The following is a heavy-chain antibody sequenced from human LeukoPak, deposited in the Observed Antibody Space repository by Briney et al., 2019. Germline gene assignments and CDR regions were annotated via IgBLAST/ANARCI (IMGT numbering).Heavy chain of an antibody. CDR2: IYYSGST. Sequence: SETLSLTCTVSGGSISSSSYYWGWIRQPPGKGLEWIGSIYYSGSTYYNPSLKSRVTISVDTSKNQFSLKLSSVTAADTAVYYCASRVERGYSYGSDYTDDYWGQGTLVTVSS. CDR1: GGSISSSSYY. J-gene: IGHJ4*02. D-gene: IGHD5-18*01. CDR3: ASRVERGYSYGSDYTDDY. V-gene: IGHV4-39*07.